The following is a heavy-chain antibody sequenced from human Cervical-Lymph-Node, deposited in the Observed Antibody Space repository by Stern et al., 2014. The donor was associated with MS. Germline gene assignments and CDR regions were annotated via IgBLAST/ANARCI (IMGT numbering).Heavy chain of an antibody. CDR2: IIPIFGTA. CDR3: AAYITIFGVVTDNAFDI. Sequence: VQLEESGAEVKKPGSSVKVSCKASGGTFSSYAISWVRQAPGQGLEWMGGIIPIFGTANYAQKFQGRVTITADESTSTAYMELSSLRSEDTAVYYCAAYITIFGVVTDNAFDIWGQGTMVTVSS. J-gene: IGHJ3*02. D-gene: IGHD3-3*01. V-gene: IGHV1-69*01. CDR1: GGTFSSYA.